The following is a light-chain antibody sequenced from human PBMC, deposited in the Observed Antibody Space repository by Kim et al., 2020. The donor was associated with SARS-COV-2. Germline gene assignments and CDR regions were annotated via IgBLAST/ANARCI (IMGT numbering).Light chain of an antibody. CDR1: RWGYKH. Sequence: VSPVEPVTISCPGERWGYKHAFWYQQRSGQSPVLFIHQGRKRLSPIPAPFSGFLSGSTVTLTISGTQPMDEADYYCQAWDSSTAIFGGGTQLTVL. V-gene: IGLV3-1*01. CDR2: QGR. CDR3: QAWDSSTAI. J-gene: IGLJ2*01.